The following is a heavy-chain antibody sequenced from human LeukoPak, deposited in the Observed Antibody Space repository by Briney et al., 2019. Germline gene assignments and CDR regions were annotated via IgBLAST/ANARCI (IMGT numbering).Heavy chain of an antibody. Sequence: SETLSLTCTVSGGSIGISNYYWGWIRQPPGKGLEWIGTFYYSGSTYYNPSLKSRVAVSVDTSRTQFSLRLSSVTAADTALYYCATWANLNLNWGQGTLVTVSS. CDR3: ATWANLNLN. D-gene: IGHD1-14*01. J-gene: IGHJ4*02. CDR1: GGSIGISNYY. CDR2: FYYSGST. V-gene: IGHV4-39*01.